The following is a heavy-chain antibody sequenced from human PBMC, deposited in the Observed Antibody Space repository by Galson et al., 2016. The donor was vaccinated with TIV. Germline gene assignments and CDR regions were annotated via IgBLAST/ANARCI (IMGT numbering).Heavy chain of an antibody. J-gene: IGHJ3*01. CDR3: AKRKNYGGDAFED. V-gene: IGHV3-23*01. CDR1: GFTFNNYA. Sequence: SLRLSGAASGFTFNNYATNWVRQAPGKGLEWVSGISGSGGITYFADSVKGRFSISRDNSKDTLYLQLNSLRAEDTAVYYCAKRKNYGGDAFEDWGQGTMVTVSS. CDR2: ISGSGGIT. D-gene: IGHD4/OR15-4a*01.